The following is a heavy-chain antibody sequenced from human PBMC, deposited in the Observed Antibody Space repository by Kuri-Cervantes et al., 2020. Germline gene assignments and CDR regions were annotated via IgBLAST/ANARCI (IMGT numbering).Heavy chain of an antibody. V-gene: IGHV3-21*01. J-gene: IGHJ4*02. CDR3: ARSLEYSSSSG. CDR1: GFTFSSYA. CDR2: ISSSSSYI. Sequence: GGSLRLSCAASGFTFSSYAMSWVRQAPGKGLEWVSSISSSSSYIYYADSVKGRFTISRDNAKNSLYLQMNSLRAEDTAVYYCARSLEYSSSSGWGQGTLVTVSS. D-gene: IGHD6-6*01.